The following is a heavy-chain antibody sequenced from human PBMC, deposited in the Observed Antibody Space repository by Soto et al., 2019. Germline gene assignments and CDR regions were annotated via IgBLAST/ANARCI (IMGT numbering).Heavy chain of an antibody. V-gene: IGHV3-33*01. CDR3: ARPSSDYYDRSGPIGY. CDR2: IWYDGSNK. Sequence: QVQLVESGGGVVQPGRSLRLSCVASGFTFSQYGMHWARQAPGKGLEWVSVIWYDGSNKYYADSVKGRFTISRDNSKNTLNLQMDSLRAEDTAMYYCARPSSDYYDRSGPIGYWGQGTLVTVSS. CDR1: GFTFSQYG. J-gene: IGHJ4*02. D-gene: IGHD3-22*01.